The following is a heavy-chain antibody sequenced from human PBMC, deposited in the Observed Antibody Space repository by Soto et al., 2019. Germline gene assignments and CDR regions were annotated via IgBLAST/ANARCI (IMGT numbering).Heavy chain of an antibody. Sequence: SETLSLTCAVYGGSFSGYYSNWIRQPPGKGLEWIGEIDHSGYTNYNPSLKSRVTMSIDASNNQFSLKLSSLTAADTAVYYCARALSSAAGLYFDFWGQGTLVTVSS. CDR1: GGSFSGYY. CDR3: ARALSSAAGLYFDF. D-gene: IGHD6-13*01. V-gene: IGHV4-34*01. J-gene: IGHJ4*02. CDR2: IDHSGYT.